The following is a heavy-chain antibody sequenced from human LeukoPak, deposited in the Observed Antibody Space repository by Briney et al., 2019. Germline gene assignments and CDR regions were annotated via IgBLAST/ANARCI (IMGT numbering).Heavy chain of an antibody. Sequence: ASVKVSCKASGYTFTSYYMHWVRQAPGQGLEWMGIINPSGGSTSYAQKFQGRVTMTRDMSTSTVYMELSSLRAEDTAVYYCAKGRYYDSSGSAYFDYWGQGTLVTVSS. V-gene: IGHV1-46*01. CDR1: GYTFTSYY. CDR2: INPSGGST. D-gene: IGHD3-22*01. J-gene: IGHJ4*02. CDR3: AKGRYYDSSGSAYFDY.